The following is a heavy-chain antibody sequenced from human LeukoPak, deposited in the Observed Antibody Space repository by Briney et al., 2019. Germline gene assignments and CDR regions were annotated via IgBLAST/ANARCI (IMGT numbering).Heavy chain of an antibody. CDR1: GFTFSSYA. J-gene: IGHJ5*02. V-gene: IGHV3-23*01. CDR2: ISGSGGST. CDR3: AKPEYSSSSNWFDP. Sequence: PGGSLRLSCAASGFTFSSYAMSWVRQAPGKGLEWVSAISGSGGSTYYADSVKGRFAISRDNSKNTLYLQMNSPRAEDTAVYYCAKPEYSSSSNWFDPWGQGTLVTVSS. D-gene: IGHD6-6*01.